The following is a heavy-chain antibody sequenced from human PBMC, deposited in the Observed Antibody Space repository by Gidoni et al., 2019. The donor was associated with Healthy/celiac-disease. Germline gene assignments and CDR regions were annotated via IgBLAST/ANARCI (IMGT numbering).Heavy chain of an antibody. J-gene: IGHJ4*02. Sequence: EVQLLESGGGLVQPGGSLSLSCAASGFTLSSYAMSWVRQAPGKGLEWVSAISGSCGSTYYADSVKGRFTISRDNSKNTLYLQMNSLRAEDTAVYYCAKDPNHRAKIVVVITPVDYWGQGTLVTVSS. V-gene: IGHV3-23*01. CDR1: GFTLSSYA. CDR3: AKDPNHRAKIVVVITPVDY. D-gene: IGHD3-22*01. CDR2: ISGSCGST.